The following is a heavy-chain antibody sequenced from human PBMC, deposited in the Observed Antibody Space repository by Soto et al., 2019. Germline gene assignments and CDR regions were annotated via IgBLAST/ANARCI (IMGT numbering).Heavy chain of an antibody. Sequence: GVSLRLSCAASGFTFSSYAMSWVRQAPGKGLEWVSAISGSGGSTYYADSVKGRFTISRDNSKNTLYLQMNSLRAEDTAVYYCAKHRWARIYASSGTTRDYWGQGPLVTVSS. V-gene: IGHV3-23*01. D-gene: IGHD3-22*01. CDR3: AKHRWARIYASSGTTRDY. CDR1: GFTFSSYA. CDR2: ISGSGGST. J-gene: IGHJ4*02.